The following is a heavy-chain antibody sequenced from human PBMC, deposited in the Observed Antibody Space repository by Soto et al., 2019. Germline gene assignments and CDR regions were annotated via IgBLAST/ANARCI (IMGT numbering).Heavy chain of an antibody. D-gene: IGHD3-10*01. CDR2: IDPSDSYT. J-gene: IGHJ5*02. V-gene: IGHV5-10-1*01. CDR3: ARLPWVGELPQDNWFDP. CDR1: GYSFTSYW. Sequence: PGESLKISCKGSGYSFTSYWISWVRQMPGKVLEWMGRIDPSDSYTNYSPSFQGHVTISADKSISTAYLQWSSLKASESAMYYCARLPWVGELPQDNWFDPWGQGXLVTVYS.